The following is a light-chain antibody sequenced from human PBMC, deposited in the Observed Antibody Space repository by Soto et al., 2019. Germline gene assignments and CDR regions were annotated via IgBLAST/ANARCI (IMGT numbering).Light chain of an antibody. J-gene: IGLJ1*01. CDR1: SSNIGNNY. CDR3: GTWDSSLSAGDV. V-gene: IGLV1-51*01. CDR2: DNN. Sequence: QSVLTQPPSVSAAPGQTVTISCSGSSSNIGNNYVSWYQQLPGTAPKLLIYDNNKRPSGIPDRFSGSKSGTSATLGITGLQTGDEADYYCGTWDSSLSAGDVFGTGTTLTVL.